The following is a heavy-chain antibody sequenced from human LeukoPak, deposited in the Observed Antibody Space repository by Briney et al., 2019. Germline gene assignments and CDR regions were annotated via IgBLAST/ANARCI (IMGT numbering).Heavy chain of an antibody. Sequence: GGSRRLSCAASGFTVSSNYMSWVRQAPGNGLEWVSVIYSGGITYDADSVKGRFTISRDNAKNSLYLQMNSLRAEDTAVYYCARDASMGSDTAMVTLRYWGQGTLVTVSS. CDR1: GFTVSSNY. V-gene: IGHV3-66*01. CDR3: ARDASMGSDTAMVTLRY. J-gene: IGHJ4*02. D-gene: IGHD5-18*01. CDR2: IYSGGIT.